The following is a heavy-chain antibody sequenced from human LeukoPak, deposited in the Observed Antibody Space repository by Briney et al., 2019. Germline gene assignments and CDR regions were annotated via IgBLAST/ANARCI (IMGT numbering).Heavy chain of an antibody. CDR3: ARGDSSWYPANLFDY. V-gene: IGHV4-61*02. J-gene: IGHJ4*02. D-gene: IGHD6-13*01. CDR1: GGSISSDNYS. CDR2: IYTSGST. Sequence: ASETLSLTCTVSGGSISSDNYSWSWIRQPAGKGLEWIGRIYTSGSTNYNPSLKSRVTMSVDTSKNQFSLKLSSVTAADTAVYYCARGDSSWYPANLFDYWGQGTLVTVSS.